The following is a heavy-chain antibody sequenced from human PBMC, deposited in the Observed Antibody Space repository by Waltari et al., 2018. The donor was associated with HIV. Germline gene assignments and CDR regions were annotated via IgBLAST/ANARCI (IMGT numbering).Heavy chain of an antibody. CDR2: ISYDGSNK. CDR3: ARDLNNGMDV. Sequence: QVQLVESGGGVVQPGRSLRLSCAASGFTFSSYAMHWVRQAPGKGLGWVAVISYDGSNKYYADSVKGRFTISRDNSKNTLYLQMNSLRAEDTAVYYCARDLNNGMDVWGQGTTVTVSS. D-gene: IGHD3-9*01. J-gene: IGHJ6*02. CDR1: GFTFSSYA. V-gene: IGHV3-30*04.